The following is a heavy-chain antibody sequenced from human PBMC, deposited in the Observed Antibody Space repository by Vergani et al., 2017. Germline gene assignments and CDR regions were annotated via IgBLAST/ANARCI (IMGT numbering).Heavy chain of an antibody. J-gene: IGHJ6*02. V-gene: IGHV5-51*01. Sequence: EVQLVQSGAEVKKPGESLKISCKGSGYSFTSYWIGWVRQMPGKGLEWMGIIYPGDSDTRYSPSFQGQVTISADKSISTAYLQWSSLKASDTAMYYCARHILGSNNHYYYYYGMDVWGQGTTVTVSS. D-gene: IGHD1-14*01. CDR2: IYPGDSDT. CDR1: GYSFTSYW. CDR3: ARHILGSNNHYYYYYGMDV.